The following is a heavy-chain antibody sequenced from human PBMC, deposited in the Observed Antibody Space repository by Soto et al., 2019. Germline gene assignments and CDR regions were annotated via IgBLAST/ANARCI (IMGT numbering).Heavy chain of an antibody. J-gene: IGHJ4*02. CDR3: ARRSPDSSSSGPAFDY. D-gene: IGHD6-6*01. Sequence: ASVKVSCKASGYTFTSYAMHWVRQAPGQRPEWMGWINAGNGNTKYSQKFQGRVTITRDTSASTAYMELSSLRSEDTAVYYCARRSPDSSSSGPAFDYWGQGTLVTVSS. CDR1: GYTFTSYA. V-gene: IGHV1-3*01. CDR2: INAGNGNT.